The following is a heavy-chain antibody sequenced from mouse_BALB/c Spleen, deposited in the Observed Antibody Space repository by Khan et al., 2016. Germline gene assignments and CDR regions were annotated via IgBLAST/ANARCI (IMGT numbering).Heavy chain of an antibody. V-gene: IGHV4-1*02. J-gene: IGHJ1*01. CDR2: INPDSSTI. CDR1: GFDFSRYW. D-gene: IGHD2-1*01. Sequence: EVKLLESGGGLVQPGGSLKLSCAASGFDFSRYWMSWVRQAPGKGLEWIGEINPDSSTINYTPSLKDKFIITRDNAKNTLYLEMSKVRSEDTVLYNCARRGYGNSWYVDGWHATTTITVS. CDR3: ARRGYGNSWYVDG.